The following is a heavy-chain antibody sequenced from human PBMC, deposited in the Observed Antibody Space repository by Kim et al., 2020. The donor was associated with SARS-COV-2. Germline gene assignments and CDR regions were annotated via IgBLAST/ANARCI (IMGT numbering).Heavy chain of an antibody. V-gene: IGHV1-18*01. CDR1: GYSLTDFG. D-gene: IGHD1-26*01. CDR2: MSADLSYR. Sequence: ASVKVSCKTSGYSLTDFGISWVRQVPGEGFEWMGWMSADLSYRIYARRFLGRATMTRDTSTNTAYMELRSLSTHDTAKYYCARVIGGKTYQAKPYYGMDVWGQGATVNVSS. J-gene: IGHJ6*02. CDR3: ARVIGGKTYQAKPYYGMDV.